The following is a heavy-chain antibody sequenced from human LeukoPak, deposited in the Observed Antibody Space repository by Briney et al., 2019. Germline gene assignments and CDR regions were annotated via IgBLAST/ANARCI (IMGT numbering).Heavy chain of an antibody. CDR3: AKAYQLKFEVDAFDI. Sequence: PGGALRISCAASGFTFSDYYMSWIRQAPGKGLEWVSYISSSGSTIYYADSVKGRFTISRDNAKNSLYMQMNSLRAEDTAVYYCAKAYQLKFEVDAFDIWGQGTMVTVSS. CDR2: ISSSGSTI. V-gene: IGHV3-11*01. CDR1: GFTFSDYY. D-gene: IGHD5-24*01. J-gene: IGHJ3*02.